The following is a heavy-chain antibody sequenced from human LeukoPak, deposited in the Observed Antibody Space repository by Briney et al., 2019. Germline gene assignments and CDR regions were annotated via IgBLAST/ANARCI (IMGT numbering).Heavy chain of an antibody. Sequence: GGSLRLSCAASGFTFSSYSMNWVRQAPGKGLEWVSSISSSSSYIYYADSVKGRFTISRDNAKNSLYLQMNSLRAEDTAVYYCARDRGGVTMVRDAFDIWGQGTMVTVSS. D-gene: IGHD3-10*01. CDR1: GFTFSSYS. CDR2: ISSSSSYI. CDR3: ARDRGGVTMVRDAFDI. V-gene: IGHV3-21*01. J-gene: IGHJ3*02.